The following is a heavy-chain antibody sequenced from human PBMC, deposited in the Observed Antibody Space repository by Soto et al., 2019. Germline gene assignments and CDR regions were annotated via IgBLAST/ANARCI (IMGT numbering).Heavy chain of an antibody. J-gene: IGHJ4*02. Sequence: GSLRLSCAAYGFTFSSYSMNWVSQAPGKGLERVTTISSSCSYIYYADLVKGRFTISRDNSKNTLYLQMGSLRAEDMAVYYCARVAFYDFWNGYYKYFDYWGQGALVTVSS. CDR3: ARVAFYDFWNGYYKYFDY. CDR1: GFTFSSYS. D-gene: IGHD3-3*01. CDR2: ISSSCSYI. V-gene: IGHV3-21*01.